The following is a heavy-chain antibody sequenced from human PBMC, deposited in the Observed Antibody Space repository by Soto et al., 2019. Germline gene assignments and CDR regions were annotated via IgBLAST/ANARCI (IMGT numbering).Heavy chain of an antibody. Sequence: GESLKISCQGSGYSFTDYWIGWVRQMPGKGLEWMGIIFPGDSDTTYSPSFQGQVTISADKSISTANLQWSSLRASDTAIYYRARRYCSGGSCSNWFDPWGQGTLVTGPS. J-gene: IGHJ5*02. CDR3: ARRYCSGGSCSNWFDP. V-gene: IGHV5-51*01. CDR1: GYSFTDYW. D-gene: IGHD2-15*01. CDR2: IFPGDSDT.